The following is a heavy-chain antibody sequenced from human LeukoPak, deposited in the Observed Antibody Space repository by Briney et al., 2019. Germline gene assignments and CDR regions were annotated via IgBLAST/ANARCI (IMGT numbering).Heavy chain of an antibody. CDR2: ISSSGSTI. CDR3: ARVPMRVGATGGFDY. Sequence: LSLTCTVSGYSIISVYYWGWIRQPPGKGLEWVSYISSSGSTIYYADSVKGRFTISRDNAKNSLYLQMNSLRAEDTAVYYCARVPMRVGATGGFDYWGQGTLVTVSS. CDR1: GYSIISVYY. D-gene: IGHD1-26*01. J-gene: IGHJ4*02. V-gene: IGHV3-11*04.